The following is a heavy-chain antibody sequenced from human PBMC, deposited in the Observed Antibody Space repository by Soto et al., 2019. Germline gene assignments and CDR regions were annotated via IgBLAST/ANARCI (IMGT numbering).Heavy chain of an antibody. Sequence: EVQLLESGGGLVQPGGSLRLSCAASGFTFSSYAMSWVRQAPGKGLEWVSAMSGSGGNTYYADSVKGRFTISRDNSKNTLYLQMNSRRAEDTAIYYCAKDRGTGWYDYYYYGMDVWGQGTTVTVSS. J-gene: IGHJ6*02. CDR1: GFTFSSYA. CDR2: MSGSGGNT. D-gene: IGHD6-19*01. V-gene: IGHV3-23*01. CDR3: AKDRGTGWYDYYYYGMDV.